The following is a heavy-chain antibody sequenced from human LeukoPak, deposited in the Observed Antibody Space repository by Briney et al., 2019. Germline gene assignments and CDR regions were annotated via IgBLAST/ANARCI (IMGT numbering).Heavy chain of an antibody. V-gene: IGHV3-48*04. J-gene: IGHJ5*02. CDR2: ISSTASSI. CDR3: ARDVTYHGGDWFDP. CDR1: EFSVSRYS. Sequence: GSLRLPCAASEFSVSRYSMGWVRPAKGKGLEWVSYISSTASSIYYADSVRGRFTISRDNAKNSLYLQMNSLRAEDTAVYYCARDVTYHGGDWFDPWGQGTLVTVSS. D-gene: IGHD4-23*01.